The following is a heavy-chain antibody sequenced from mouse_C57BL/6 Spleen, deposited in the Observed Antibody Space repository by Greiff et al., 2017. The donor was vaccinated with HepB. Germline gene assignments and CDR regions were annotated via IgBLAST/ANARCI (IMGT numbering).Heavy chain of an antibody. CDR1: GFTFSSYA. J-gene: IGHJ3*01. V-gene: IGHV5-4*03. CDR2: ISDDGSYT. CDR3: ARATYDDDDGPDWFAY. Sequence: DVKLVESGGGLVKPGGSLKLSCAASGFTFSSYAMSWVRQTPEKRLEWVATISDDGSYTYYLDNVKGRFTISRDNAKNNLYLQMSHLKSEDTAMYYCARATYDDDDGPDWFAYRGQGTLVTVSS. D-gene: IGHD2-4*01.